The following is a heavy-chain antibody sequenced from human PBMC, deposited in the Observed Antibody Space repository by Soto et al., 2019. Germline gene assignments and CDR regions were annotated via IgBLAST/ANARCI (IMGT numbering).Heavy chain of an antibody. CDR3: AKGARRGARFNTRVDY. CDR1: GLTFSSYA. Sequence: GGYLRLSCAASGLTFSSYAMNWVRQAPGKGLEWVSGISGSGGNTYYADSVKGRFTISRDNSKNTLYLQMYSLRAGDMAVYYCAKGARRGARFNTRVDYWGQGTLVTVSS. CDR2: ISGSGGNT. V-gene: IGHV3-23*01. J-gene: IGHJ4*02. D-gene: IGHD6-25*01.